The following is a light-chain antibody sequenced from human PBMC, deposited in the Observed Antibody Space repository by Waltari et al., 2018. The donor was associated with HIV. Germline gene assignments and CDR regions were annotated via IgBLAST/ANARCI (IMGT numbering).Light chain of an antibody. V-gene: IGLV1-44*01. Sequence: QSVVTQPPSASGTPGQRVTMSCSGSAPHIGGNTVNWYQHLPQTAPKLLIYNNDERPSGVPDRFSASKTGTSASLDISGLQSEDEADYYCATWDDGLSGWVFGGGTKLTVL. CDR1: APHIGGNT. J-gene: IGLJ3*02. CDR2: NND. CDR3: ATWDDGLSGWV.